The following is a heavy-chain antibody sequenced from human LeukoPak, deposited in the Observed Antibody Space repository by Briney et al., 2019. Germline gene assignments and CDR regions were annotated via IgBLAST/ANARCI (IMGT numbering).Heavy chain of an antibody. J-gene: IGHJ4*02. V-gene: IGHV5-51*01. Sequence: GESLKISCKGSGYSFTSYWIGWLRQMPGKGLEWMGIIYPGDSDTRYSPSFQGQVTISADKSISTAYLQWSSLKASDTAMYYCARPNPYDSSGYYYFDYWGQGTLVTVSS. CDR3: ARPNPYDSSGYYYFDY. D-gene: IGHD3-22*01. CDR2: IYPGDSDT. CDR1: GYSFTSYW.